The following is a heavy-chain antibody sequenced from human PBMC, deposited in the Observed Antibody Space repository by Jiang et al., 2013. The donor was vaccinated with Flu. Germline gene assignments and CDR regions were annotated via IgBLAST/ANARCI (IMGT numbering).Heavy chain of an antibody. CDR3: ARDGFWKHCSGGSCYSSRYYYGMDV. D-gene: IGHD2-15*01. Sequence: VQLVESGGGVVQPGRSLRLSCAASGFTFSSYAMHWVRQAPGKGLEWVAVISYDGSNKYYADSVKGRFTISRDNSKNTLYLQMNSLRAEDTAVYYCARDGFWKHCSGGSCYSSRYYYGMDVWGQGT. J-gene: IGHJ6*02. CDR2: ISYDGSNK. V-gene: IGHV3-30-3*01. CDR1: GFTFSSYA.